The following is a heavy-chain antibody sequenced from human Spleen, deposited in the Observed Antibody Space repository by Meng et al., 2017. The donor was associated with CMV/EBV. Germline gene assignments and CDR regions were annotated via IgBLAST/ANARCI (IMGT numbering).Heavy chain of an antibody. D-gene: IGHD3-3*01. Sequence: GESLKISCAASGFTFSSYGMHWVRQAPGKGLQWVAAVSTDGSNKYYEDSVKGRFTISRDNSKNTLYLQMNSLRAEDTAVYYCAKGGDFWSGPGDYWGQGTLVTVSS. CDR3: AKGGDFWSGPGDY. V-gene: IGHV3-33*05. J-gene: IGHJ4*02. CDR2: VSTDGSNK. CDR1: GFTFSSYG.